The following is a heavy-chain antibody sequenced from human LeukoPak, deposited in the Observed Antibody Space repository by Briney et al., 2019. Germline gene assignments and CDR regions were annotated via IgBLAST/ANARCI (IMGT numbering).Heavy chain of an antibody. CDR1: GGSLSGYY. CDR3: TRNNWFDP. J-gene: IGHJ5*02. V-gene: IGHV4-34*01. Sequence: SETLSLTCGVYGGSLSGYYWSWIRQPPGKGLEWIGEINHSGRTNYNPSLKSRVTISLDTSKNQFSLKLSSVTAADPAVYYCTRNNWFDPWGQGTLVTVSS. CDR2: INHSGRT.